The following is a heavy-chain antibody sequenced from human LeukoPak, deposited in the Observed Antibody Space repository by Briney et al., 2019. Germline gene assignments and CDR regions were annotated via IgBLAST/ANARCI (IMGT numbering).Heavy chain of an antibody. CDR1: GGSISSISNY. D-gene: IGHD3-10*01. CDR2: IYYSGST. CDR3: ARELWFDSGGNY. V-gene: IGHV4-39*07. J-gene: IGHJ4*02. Sequence: PSETLSLTCTVSGGSISSISNYWGWIRQPPGKGLEWIGSIYYSGSTYYNPSLKSRVTISVDTSKNQFSLKLSSVTAADTAVYYCARELWFDSGGNYWGQGTLVTVSS.